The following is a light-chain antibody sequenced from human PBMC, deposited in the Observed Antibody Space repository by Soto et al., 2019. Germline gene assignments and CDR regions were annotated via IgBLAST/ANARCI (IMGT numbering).Light chain of an antibody. CDR2: GAS. CDR3: QQRHMWPIT. CDR1: QTVSSS. J-gene: IGKJ5*01. V-gene: IGKV3-15*01. Sequence: EIVMTQSPATLSVSPGERATLSCRASQTVSSSLAWYQQKPGQAPRLLIYGASTRATGIPARFSGSGSGTEFTLTISSLEPEDSAVYYCQQRHMWPITFGQGTRLEIK.